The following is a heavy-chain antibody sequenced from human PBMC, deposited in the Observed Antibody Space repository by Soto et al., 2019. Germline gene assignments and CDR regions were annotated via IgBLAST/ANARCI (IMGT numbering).Heavy chain of an antibody. V-gene: IGHV4-59*08. D-gene: IGHD3-22*01. CDR1: GGSISSYY. Sequence: PSETLSLTCTVSGGSISSYYWSWIRQPPGKGLEWIGYIYYSGSTNYNPSLKSRVTISVDTSKNQFSLKLSSVTAADTAVYYCARGGSGEYYYDSSGYSSPSNWFDPWGQGTLVTVSS. CDR3: ARGGSGEYYYDSSGYSSPSNWFDP. J-gene: IGHJ5*02. CDR2: IYYSGST.